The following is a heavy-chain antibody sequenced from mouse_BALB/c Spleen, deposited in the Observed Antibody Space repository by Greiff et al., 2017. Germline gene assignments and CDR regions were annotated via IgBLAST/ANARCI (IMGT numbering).Heavy chain of an antibody. Sequence: EVMLVESGGGLVQPGGSLKLSCAASGFTFSSYTMSWVRQTPEKRLEWVAYISNGGGSTYYPDTVKGRFTISRDNAKNTLYLQMSSLKSEDTAMYYCARGIDYAYYFDYWGQGTTLTVSS. CDR3: ARGIDYAYYFDY. J-gene: IGHJ2*01. V-gene: IGHV5-12-2*01. CDR2: ISNGGGST. CDR1: GFTFSSYT. D-gene: IGHD2-4*01.